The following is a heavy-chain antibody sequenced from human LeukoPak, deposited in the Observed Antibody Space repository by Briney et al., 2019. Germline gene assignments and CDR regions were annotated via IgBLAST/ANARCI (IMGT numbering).Heavy chain of an antibody. J-gene: IGHJ4*02. Sequence: PAETLSLTCTVSGYSISNGYYWGGIRQPPGKGLEFIGSVYHGGNTYYKAALKRRVTISLDTSKNQFSLRLSSVTAADTAVYYCARSYSGSFLYWGQGSLVTVSS. CDR2: VYHGGNT. D-gene: IGHD1-26*01. V-gene: IGHV4-38-2*02. CDR3: ARSYSGSFLY. CDR1: GYSISNGYY.